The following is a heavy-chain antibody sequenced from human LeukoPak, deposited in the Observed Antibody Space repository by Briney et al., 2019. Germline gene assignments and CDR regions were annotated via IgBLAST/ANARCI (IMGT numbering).Heavy chain of an antibody. D-gene: IGHD3-22*01. CDR3: AGVGDYYDSSGYYYYVY. CDR1: GYTFTSYG. Sequence: ASVTVSCKASGYTFTSYGISWVRQAPGQGLEWMGWISAYNGNTNYAQKLQGRVTMTTDTSTSTAYMELRSLRSDDTAVYYCAGVGDYYDSSGYYYYVYWGQGTLVTVSS. CDR2: ISAYNGNT. V-gene: IGHV1-18*01. J-gene: IGHJ4*02.